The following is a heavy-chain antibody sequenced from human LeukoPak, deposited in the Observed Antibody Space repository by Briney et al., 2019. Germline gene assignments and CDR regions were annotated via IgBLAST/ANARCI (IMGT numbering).Heavy chain of an antibody. CDR1: GCTFDDYA. CDR3: ATAPYDSIGIFDY. J-gene: IGHJ4*02. Sequence: RAGGSLRLSCAASGCTFDDYAMHWVRQAPGKGLECVSLISWDGDSTYYSDSVKGRFTISRDNNKNSLYLQMNSLRTEDTALYYCATAPYDSIGIFDYWGQGTLVTVSS. CDR2: ISWDGDST. D-gene: IGHD3-22*01. V-gene: IGHV3-43D*03.